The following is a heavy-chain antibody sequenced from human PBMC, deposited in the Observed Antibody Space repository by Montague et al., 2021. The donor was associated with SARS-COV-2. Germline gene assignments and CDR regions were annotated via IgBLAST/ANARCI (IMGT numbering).Heavy chain of an antibody. CDR1: GDSISHSSYY. CDR3: ARGDHPTTASWYFFDS. CDR2: IYSSGNT. Sequence: TLSLTCTVSGDSISHSSYYWHWLRQSAGKGLEWIGRIYSSGNTNSNPSLESRVIMSVDSSQNQFSLKLNSVTAADTAVYYCARGDHPTTASWYFFDSWGQGALVTVSS. V-gene: IGHV4-61*02. D-gene: IGHD6-13*01. J-gene: IGHJ4*02.